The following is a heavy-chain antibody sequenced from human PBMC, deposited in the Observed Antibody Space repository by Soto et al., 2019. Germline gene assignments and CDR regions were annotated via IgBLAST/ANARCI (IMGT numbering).Heavy chain of an antibody. CDR1: GGSISSYY. D-gene: IGHD2-2*01. CDR2: IYYSGST. J-gene: IGHJ3*02. Sequence: SETLSLTCTVSGGSISSYYWSWIRQPLGKGLEWIGYIYYSGSTNYNPSLKSRATISVDTSKNQFSLKLSSVTAADTAVYYCARFSERQLLSDAFDIWGQGTMVTVSS. V-gene: IGHV4-59*08. CDR3: ARFSERQLLSDAFDI.